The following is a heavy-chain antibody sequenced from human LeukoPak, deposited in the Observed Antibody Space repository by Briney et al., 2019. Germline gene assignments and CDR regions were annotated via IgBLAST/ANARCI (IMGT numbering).Heavy chain of an antibody. J-gene: IGHJ4*02. CDR2: INSDGSTT. Sequence: PGRSLRLSCAASGFTFSSYWMHWVRQAPGKGLVWVSRINSDGSTTNYADSVKGRFTISRDNAKNTVYLQMNSLRAEDTAVYYCARDGTAANFDYWGQGTLLTVSS. D-gene: IGHD6-13*01. V-gene: IGHV3-74*01. CDR3: ARDGTAANFDY. CDR1: GFTFSSYW.